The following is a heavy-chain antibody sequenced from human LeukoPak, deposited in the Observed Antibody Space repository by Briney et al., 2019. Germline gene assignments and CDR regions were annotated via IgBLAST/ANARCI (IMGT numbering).Heavy chain of an antibody. CDR3: ANDLVGGIWSAGF. CDR2: ITHNTGNT. Sequence: ASVKVSCKASGYTFTGYYVRSVRQAPGQRLEWMGRITHNTGNTRYAPRFQGRDTMTRDTSSSASYMELSRLRSDDTAIYYSANDLVGGIWSAGFWGQGTLVTVSS. J-gene: IGHJ4*02. D-gene: IGHD3-16*01. V-gene: IGHV1-2*06. CDR1: GYTFTGYY.